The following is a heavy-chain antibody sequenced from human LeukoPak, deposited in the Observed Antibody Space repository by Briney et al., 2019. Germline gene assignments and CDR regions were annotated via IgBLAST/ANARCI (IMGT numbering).Heavy chain of an antibody. CDR3: AKGGQDFDFWRFDL. J-gene: IGHJ5*02. CDR1: GFSFSDSG. CDR2: ISDTGGRT. Sequence: GGSLRLSCAASGFSFSDSGVSWVRHSPGEGLKWVSSISDTGGRTYYADSVKGRFTITRDNSRNTVNLQMNSLRAGDTARYYRAKGGQDFDFWRFDLWGQGILVIVSS. V-gene: IGHV3-23*01. D-gene: IGHD3-3*01.